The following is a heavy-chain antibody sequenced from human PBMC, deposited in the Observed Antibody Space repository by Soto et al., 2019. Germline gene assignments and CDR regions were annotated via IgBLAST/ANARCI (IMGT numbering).Heavy chain of an antibody. CDR2: MNPNSGNT. Sequence: GASVKVSCKASGYTFTSYDINWVRQATGQGLEWMGWMNPNSGNTGYAQKFQGRVTMTRNTSISTAYMELSSLRSEDTAVYYCARVWGTTVTTVGPGDYCYMDVWGKGTTVTVSS. D-gene: IGHD4-17*01. V-gene: IGHV1-8*01. CDR1: GYTFTSYD. CDR3: ARVWGTTVTTVGPGDYCYMDV. J-gene: IGHJ6*03.